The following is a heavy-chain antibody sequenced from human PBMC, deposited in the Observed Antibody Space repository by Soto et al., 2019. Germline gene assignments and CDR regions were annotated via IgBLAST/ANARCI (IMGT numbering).Heavy chain of an antibody. D-gene: IGHD6-13*01. CDR1: DTTLPSYW. J-gene: IGHJ4*02. CDR3: ARPSRSSSSWDTHYFDY. V-gene: IGHV5-51*03. Sequence: EVQLVQSGAEVKKPGEPRRSPGRGLDTTLPSYWIGWWGQCPGKGRGWWGIIYPGASDTRYSPSFQGQVTISADKSISTAYLQWSSLKASDTAMYYCARPSRSSSSWDTHYFDYWGQGTLVTVSS. CDR2: IYPGASDT.